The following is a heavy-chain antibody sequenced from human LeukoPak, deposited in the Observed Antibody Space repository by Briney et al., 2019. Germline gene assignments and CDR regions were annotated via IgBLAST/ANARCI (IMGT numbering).Heavy chain of an antibody. CDR3: ATSSKASSGWPHY. Sequence: SETLSLTCAVYGGSFSGYYWSWIRQPPGKGLEWIGYIYYSGSTNYNPSLKSRVTISVDTSKNQFSLKLSSVTAADTAVYYCATSSKASSGWPHYWGQGTLVTVSS. D-gene: IGHD6-19*01. V-gene: IGHV4-59*01. J-gene: IGHJ4*02. CDR1: GGSFSGYY. CDR2: IYYSGST.